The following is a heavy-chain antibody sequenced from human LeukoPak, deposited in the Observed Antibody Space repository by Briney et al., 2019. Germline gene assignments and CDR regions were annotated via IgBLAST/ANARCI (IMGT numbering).Heavy chain of an antibody. D-gene: IGHD3-10*01. J-gene: IGHJ4*02. CDR3: ARTHYGSFDY. CDR1: GYSFTNYW. V-gene: IGHV5-51*01. CDR2: LYPGDSDT. Sequence: GESLKISCKASGYSFTNYWIGWVRQMPGKGLEWMGVLYPGDSDTTYSPSFQGQVTTSADKTISTAYLQWSSLRASDTAIYYCARTHYGSFDYWGQGTLVTVSS.